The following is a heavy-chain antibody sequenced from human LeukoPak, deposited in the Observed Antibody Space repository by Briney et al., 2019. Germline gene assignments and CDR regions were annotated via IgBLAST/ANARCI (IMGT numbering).Heavy chain of an antibody. CDR3: ARDLVGSITMDV. V-gene: IGHV3-21*01. D-gene: IGHD5-12*01. CDR1: GFTFSSYE. CDR2: ISSSSSYI. J-gene: IGHJ6*03. Sequence: GGSLRLSCAASGFTFSSYEMNWVRQAPGKGLEWVSSISSSSSYIFYADSVKGRLTISRDNTKNSLYLQVNSLRAEDTAIYYCARDLVGSITMDVWGKGTTVTVSS.